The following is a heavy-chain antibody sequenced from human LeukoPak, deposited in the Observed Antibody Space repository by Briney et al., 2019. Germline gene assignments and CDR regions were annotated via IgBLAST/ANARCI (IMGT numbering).Heavy chain of an antibody. CDR1: GGSFCDYF. V-gene: IGHV4-34*01. D-gene: IGHD4-17*01. CDR3: ARGEDGTGDYRPTYFDS. Sequence: SETLSLTCAVYGGSFCDYFWNWIRQPPGKGLEWIGEINHGGGTRYNPSLKSRATISVDTSKKQFSLNLTSVTAADTAVYYCARGEDGTGDYRPTYFDSWGQGTLVTVSS. CDR2: INHGGGT. J-gene: IGHJ4*02.